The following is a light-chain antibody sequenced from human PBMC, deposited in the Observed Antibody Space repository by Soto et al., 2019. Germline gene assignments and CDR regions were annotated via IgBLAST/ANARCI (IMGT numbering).Light chain of an antibody. V-gene: IGKV3-11*01. CDR1: QSVSRY. CDR3: QHRSNWPIT. CDR2: DVS. J-gene: IGKJ5*01. Sequence: EIVMTQSPATLSVSPAERATLSCRASQSVSRYLGWYKTQPGQAPRLLIYDVSNRATGIPARFSGSGSGTDFTLTLSSLEPEDFAVYYGQHRSNWPITFGQGTRLEIK.